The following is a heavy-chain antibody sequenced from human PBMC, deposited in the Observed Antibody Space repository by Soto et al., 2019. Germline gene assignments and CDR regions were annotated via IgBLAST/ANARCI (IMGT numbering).Heavy chain of an antibody. D-gene: IGHD3-3*01. J-gene: IGHJ4*02. V-gene: IGHV4-34*01. CDR3: ARSRRFLEWLLYDY. CDR1: GGSFSGYY. Sequence: SETLSLTCAAYGGSFSGYYCSWIRQPPGKGLEWIGEINHSGSTNYNPSLKSRVTISVDTSKNQFSLKLSSVTAADTAVYYCARSRRFLEWLLYDYWGQGTLVTVSS. CDR2: INHSGST.